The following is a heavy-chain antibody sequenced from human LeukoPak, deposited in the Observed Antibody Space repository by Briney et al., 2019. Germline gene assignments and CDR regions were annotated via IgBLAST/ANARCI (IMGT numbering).Heavy chain of an antibody. CDR3: AREGNYYDSSGYYLGPSHFDY. J-gene: IGHJ4*02. D-gene: IGHD3-22*01. Sequence: ASVKVSCKASGYGFTSHYMHWVRQAPGQGLEWMGLINPSGSSTLYAQKFQGRVTMTRDTSISTAYMELSRLRSDDTAVYYCAREGNYYDSSGYYLGPSHFDYWGQGTLVTVSS. CDR2: INPSGSST. CDR1: GYGFTSHY. V-gene: IGHV1-46*01.